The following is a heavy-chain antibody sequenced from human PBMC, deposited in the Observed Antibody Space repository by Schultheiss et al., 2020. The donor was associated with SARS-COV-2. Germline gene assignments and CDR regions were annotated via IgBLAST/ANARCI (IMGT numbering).Heavy chain of an antibody. CDR2: MWYDGSNE. D-gene: IGHD6-19*01. V-gene: IGHV3-33*01. J-gene: IGHJ6*02. Sequence: GGSLRLSCAASGFTFRDYGMHWVRQAPGKGLEWVAAMWYDGSNEYHADPVKGRFTISRDNSKDTLYLQMNSLRGDDTAVYYCARDVDSSAWNGMDVWGQGTTVTVSS. CDR3: ARDVDSSAWNGMDV. CDR1: GFTFRDYG.